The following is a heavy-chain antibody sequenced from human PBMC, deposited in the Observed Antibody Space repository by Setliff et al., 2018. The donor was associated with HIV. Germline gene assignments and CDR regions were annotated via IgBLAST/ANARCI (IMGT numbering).Heavy chain of an antibody. J-gene: IGHJ3*02. CDR3: ARQGAGYYYDSSDYYTGNGFDM. CDR2: FHHSGSA. CDR1: GYSISTACY. Sequence: SETLSLTCAVSGYSISTACYWAWIRQSPGKGLEWIGGFHHSGSAHYNPSLKSRVTISGQTSRNQFSLTLTSVTAADTAIYYCARQGAGYYYDSSDYYTGNGFDMWGQGTMVTVSS. D-gene: IGHD3-22*01. V-gene: IGHV4-38-2*01.